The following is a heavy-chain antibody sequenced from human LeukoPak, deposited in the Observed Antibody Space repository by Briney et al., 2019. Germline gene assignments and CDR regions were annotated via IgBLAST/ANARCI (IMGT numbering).Heavy chain of an antibody. CDR2: FDPEDGET. CDR3: ATGTTVRGLAYYYSYYGMAV. V-gene: IGHV1-24*01. J-gene: IGHJ6*02. CDR1: GYTLTELS. D-gene: IGHD4-17*01. Sequence: GASVKVSCNVSGYTLTELSMHWVRQAPGKGLEWMGGFDPEDGETIYAQKFQGRVTMTEDTSTDTAYMELSSLRSEDTAVYYCATGTTVRGLAYYYSYYGMAVWGQGTTVTVSS.